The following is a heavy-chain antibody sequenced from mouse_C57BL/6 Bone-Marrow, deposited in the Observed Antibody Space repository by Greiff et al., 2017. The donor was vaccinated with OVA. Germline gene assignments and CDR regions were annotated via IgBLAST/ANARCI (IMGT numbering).Heavy chain of an antibody. V-gene: IGHV1-82*01. J-gene: IGHJ4*01. Sequence: VKLQESGPELVKPGASVKISCKASGYAFSSSWMNWVEQRPGKGLEWIGRIYPGDGDTNYNGKFKGKATLTADKSSSTAYMQLSSLTSEDSAVYFCARHYGSRYYAMDYWGQGTSVTVSS. D-gene: IGHD1-1*01. CDR2: IYPGDGDT. CDR1: GYAFSSSW. CDR3: ARHYGSRYYAMDY.